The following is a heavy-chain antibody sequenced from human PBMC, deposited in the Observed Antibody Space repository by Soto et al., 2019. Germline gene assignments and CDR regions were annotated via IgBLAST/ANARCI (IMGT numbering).Heavy chain of an antibody. V-gene: IGHV3-43D*03. CDR1: GFTFDDYA. J-gene: IGHJ4*02. Sequence: GGSLRLSCAASGFTFDDYAMHWVRQAPGKGLEWVSLISWDGGSTYYADSVKGRFTISRDNSKNSLYLQMNSLRAEDTALYYCAKGGSWYYYFDYWGQGTLVTVSS. D-gene: IGHD6-13*01. CDR2: ISWDGGST. CDR3: AKGGSWYYYFDY.